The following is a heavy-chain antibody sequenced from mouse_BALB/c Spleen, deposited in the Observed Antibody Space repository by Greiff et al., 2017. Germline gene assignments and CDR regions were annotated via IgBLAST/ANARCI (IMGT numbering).Heavy chain of an antibody. V-gene: IGHV5-17*02. CDR3: ARAWYDYGAWFAY. J-gene: IGHJ3*01. Sequence: EVKLVESGGGLVQPGGSRKLSCAASGFTFSSFGMHWVRQAPEKGLEWVAYISSGSSTIYYADTVKVRFTISRDNPKNTLFLQMTSLRSEDTAMYYCARAWYDYGAWFAYWGQGTLVTVSA. CDR2: ISSGSSTI. CDR1: GFTFSSFG. D-gene: IGHD2-4*01.